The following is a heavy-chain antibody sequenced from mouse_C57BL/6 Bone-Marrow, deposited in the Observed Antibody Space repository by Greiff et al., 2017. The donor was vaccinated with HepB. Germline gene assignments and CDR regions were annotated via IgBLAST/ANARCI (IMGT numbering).Heavy chain of an antibody. CDR1: GYTFTSYV. J-gene: IGHJ3*01. Sequence: EVQVVESGPELVKPGASVKMSCKASGYTFTSYVMHWVKQKPGQGLEWIGYIYPYNDGTKYNEKFKGKATLTSDKSSSTAYMELSSLTSEDSAVYHRMGYGNYGFAYWGQGTRVTVSA. V-gene: IGHV1-14*01. CDR2: IYPYNDGT. CDR3: MGYGNYGFAY. D-gene: IGHD2-10*02.